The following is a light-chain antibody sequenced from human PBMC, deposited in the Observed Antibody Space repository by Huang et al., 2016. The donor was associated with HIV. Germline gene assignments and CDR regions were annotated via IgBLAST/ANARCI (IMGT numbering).Light chain of an antibody. CDR2: DAS. CDR1: QSISTY. CDR3: QQRSNWPPILT. Sequence: EIVLTQSPATLSLSPGERATLSCRASQSISTYLAWYQQKPGQAPRLLIYDASNRATGNPARFSGSGSGTDFTLTISSLEPEDFAIYYCQQRSNWPPILTFGPGTTVDIK. J-gene: IGKJ3*01. V-gene: IGKV3-11*01.